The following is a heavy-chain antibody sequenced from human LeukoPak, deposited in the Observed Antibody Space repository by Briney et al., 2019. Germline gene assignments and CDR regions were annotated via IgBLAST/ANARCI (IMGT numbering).Heavy chain of an antibody. J-gene: IGHJ4*02. CDR3: ARAPYDSSGYTFDY. V-gene: IGHV4-59*08. D-gene: IGHD3-22*01. CDR2: ISYSGST. Sequence: SETLSLTCTVSGGSISRSYWTWIRQPPGKGLEWIGYISYSGSTNYNPSLRSRLTISVDTSKNQFSLKLSSVTAADTAVYYCARAPYDSSGYTFDYWGQGTLVTVSS. CDR1: GGSISRSY.